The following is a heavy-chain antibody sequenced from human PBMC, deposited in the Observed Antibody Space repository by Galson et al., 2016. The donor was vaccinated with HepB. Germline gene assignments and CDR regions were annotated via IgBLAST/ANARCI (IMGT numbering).Heavy chain of an antibody. CDR3: VKDREWXXYDFDY. J-gene: IGHJ4*02. V-gene: IGHV3-23*01. Sequence: RLSXAASXXTFSSYAXXWVRXAPGKGLEXXXTVSGSGGSTYYADSVKGRFTVSRDNSKNTLYLQMNSLRAEDTAVYYCVKDREWXXYDFDYWGXGTLVXXSS. D-gene: IGHD3-10*01. CDR1: XXTFSSYA. CDR2: VSGSGGST.